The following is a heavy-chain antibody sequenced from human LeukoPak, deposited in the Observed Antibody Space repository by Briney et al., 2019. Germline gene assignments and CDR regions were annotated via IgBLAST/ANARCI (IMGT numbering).Heavy chain of an antibody. D-gene: IGHD1-26*01. CDR1: GFTFSSYS. CDR3: ARMAPPTWDPDY. CDR2: ISSSSSYI. V-gene: IGHV3-21*01. Sequence: PGGSLRLSCAASGFTFSSYSMNWVRQAPGKGLEWVSSISSSSSYIYYADSVKGRFTISRDNAKNSLYLQMNSLRAEDTAVYYCARMAPPTWDPDYWGQGTLVTVSS. J-gene: IGHJ4*02.